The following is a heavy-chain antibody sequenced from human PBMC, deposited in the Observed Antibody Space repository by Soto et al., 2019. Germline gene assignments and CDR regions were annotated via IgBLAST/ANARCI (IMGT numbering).Heavy chain of an antibody. CDR1: GFTFDDYA. D-gene: IGHD6-13*01. Sequence: GGSLRLSCAASGFTFDDYAMHWVRQAPGKGLEWVSGISWNSGSIGYADSVKGRFTISRDNAKNSLYLQMNSLRAEDTALYYCAKGSSRYQRTPTPFDYWGQGTLVTVSS. J-gene: IGHJ4*02. CDR2: ISWNSGSI. V-gene: IGHV3-9*01. CDR3: AKGSSRYQRTPTPFDY.